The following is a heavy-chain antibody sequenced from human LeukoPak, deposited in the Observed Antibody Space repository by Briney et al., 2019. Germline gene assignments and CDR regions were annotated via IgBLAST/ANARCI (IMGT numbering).Heavy chain of an antibody. CDR2: INANSGGT. CDR3: ARETYYTSGSVYNRIDY. D-gene: IGHD3-10*01. CDR1: GCTFTGYY. V-gene: IGHV1-2*02. Sequence: ASVKVSCKASGCTFTGYYMHWVRQAPGQGLEWMGWINANSGGTNYAQKFQGRVTMTRDTSISTACMELSRLRSDDTAVYYCARETYYTSGSVYNRIDYWGQGTLVTVSS. J-gene: IGHJ4*02.